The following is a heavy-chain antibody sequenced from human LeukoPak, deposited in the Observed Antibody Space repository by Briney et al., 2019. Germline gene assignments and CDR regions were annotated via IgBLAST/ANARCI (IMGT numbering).Heavy chain of an antibody. Sequence: PSETLSLTCTVSGGSISSGDYYWSWIRQPPGKGLEWIGYIYYSGSTYYNPSLKSRVTISVDRSKNQFSLKLSSVTAADTAVYYCARMVAAQHYYYYYMDVWGKGTTVTVSS. V-gene: IGHV4-30-4*08. CDR1: GGSISSGDYY. D-gene: IGHD6-25*01. CDR3: ARMVAAQHYYYYYMDV. CDR2: IYYSGST. J-gene: IGHJ6*03.